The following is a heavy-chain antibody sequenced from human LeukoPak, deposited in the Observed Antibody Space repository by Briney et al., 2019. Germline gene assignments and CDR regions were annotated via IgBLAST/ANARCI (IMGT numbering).Heavy chain of an antibody. J-gene: IGHJ4*02. D-gene: IGHD5-18*01. CDR2: TRYDGSDK. CDR3: AKDRHVWGYSYGQTFDY. V-gene: IGHV3-30*02. CDR1: GFTFSSYG. Sequence: PGGSLRLSCAASGFTFSSYGMHWVRQAPGKGLEWVAFTRYDGSDKYYVDSVKGRFTISRDNPKNTLYPQMNSLRAEDTAMYFCAKDRHVWGYSYGQTFDYWGQGTLVIVSS.